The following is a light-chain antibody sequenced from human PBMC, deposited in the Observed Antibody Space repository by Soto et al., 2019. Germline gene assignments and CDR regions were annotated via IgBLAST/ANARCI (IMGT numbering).Light chain of an antibody. Sequence: QSVLTQPASVSGPLGQSIAISCTGSSSDIGSYDLVSWYQQYPGKAPKVVIFEGTKRPSGVSNRFSGSKSGNTASLTISGLQTEDEADYYCCSYAGSRPYVFGAGTKLTVL. V-gene: IGLV2-23*01. CDR2: EGT. CDR3: CSYAGSRPYV. J-gene: IGLJ1*01. CDR1: SSDIGSYDL.